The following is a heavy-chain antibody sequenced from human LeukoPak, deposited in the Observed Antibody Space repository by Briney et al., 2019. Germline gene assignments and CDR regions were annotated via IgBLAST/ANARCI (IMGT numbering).Heavy chain of an antibody. J-gene: IGHJ4*02. CDR1: GFTFSNYA. D-gene: IGHD3-3*01. CDR3: ARVLRFLRYFDY. V-gene: IGHV3-23*01. CDR2: ITASGGGT. Sequence: GSLRLSCAASGFTFSNYAMTWVRQAPGKGLDWVSVITASGGGTYYADSVKGRFTISRDNAKNSLYLQMNSLRAEDTAVYYCARVLRFLRYFDYWGQGTLVTVSS.